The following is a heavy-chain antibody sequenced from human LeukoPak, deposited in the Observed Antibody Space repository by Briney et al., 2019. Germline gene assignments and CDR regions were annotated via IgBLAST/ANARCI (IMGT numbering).Heavy chain of an antibody. CDR1: GGSISSSSYY. Sequence: SETLSLTCTVSGGSISSSSYYWGWIRQPPGKGLEWIGEINHSGSTNYNPSLKSRVTISVDTSKNQFSLKLSSVTAADTAVYYCARGPWVSYYYYYYMDVWGKGTTVTVSS. D-gene: IGHD7-27*01. CDR2: INHSGST. CDR3: ARGPWVSYYYYYYMDV. J-gene: IGHJ6*03. V-gene: IGHV4-39*07.